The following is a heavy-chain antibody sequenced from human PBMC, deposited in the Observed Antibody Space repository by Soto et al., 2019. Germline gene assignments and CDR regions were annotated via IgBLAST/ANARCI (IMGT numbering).Heavy chain of an antibody. D-gene: IGHD3-22*01. Sequence: LRLSCAASGFTFSSYGMHWVRQAPGKGLEWVAIISYDGNYKHHADSVKGRFTISRDNSKNTLYLQMNSLRAEDTAVYYCGKVSTYYYDSTFDYWGQGALVTVSS. V-gene: IGHV3-30*18. CDR1: GFTFSSYG. J-gene: IGHJ4*02. CDR3: GKVSTYYYDSTFDY. CDR2: ISYDGNYK.